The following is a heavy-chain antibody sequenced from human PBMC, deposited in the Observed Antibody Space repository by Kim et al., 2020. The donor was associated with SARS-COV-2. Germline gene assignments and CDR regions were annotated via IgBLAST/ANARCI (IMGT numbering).Heavy chain of an antibody. CDR3: ARDLTVSTRGFDY. Sequence: GGSLRLSCAISGLTFRDYWMSWVRQAPGKRLEWVANKKQDGSERNYVDSVKGRFTISRDNDKNSLYLQMNSLRDEDTAVYYCARDLTVSTRGFDYWGQGTLVTVSS. CDR2: KKQDGSER. D-gene: IGHD4-17*01. V-gene: IGHV3-7*05. CDR1: GLTFRDYW. J-gene: IGHJ4*02.